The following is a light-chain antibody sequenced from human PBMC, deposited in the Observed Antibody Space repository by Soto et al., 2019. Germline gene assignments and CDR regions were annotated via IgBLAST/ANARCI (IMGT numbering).Light chain of an antibody. J-gene: IGKJ1*01. V-gene: IGKV3-20*01. CDR3: QQYGSSPRT. CDR2: GAS. Sequence: DIVLTQSPGTLSLSPGERATLSCRASQSVSSSYLAWYQQKPGQAPMLLIYGASSMATGIPDRFSGSGSGTDFTLTISRLEPEDFAVYYCQQYGSSPRTFGQGTKVEIK. CDR1: QSVSSSY.